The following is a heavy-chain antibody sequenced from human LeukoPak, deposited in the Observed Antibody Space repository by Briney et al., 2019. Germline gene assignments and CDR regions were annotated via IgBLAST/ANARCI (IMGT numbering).Heavy chain of an antibody. J-gene: IGHJ4*02. CDR1: GFTFSTYW. CDR3: ARDHDYGAPDY. Sequence: PGGSLRLSCAASGFTFSTYWMHWVRQAPGKGLVWVSRINGDGTSTSTSYADSVKGRFTISRDNAKNTLYLHMNTLRAEDTAVYYCARDHDYGAPDYWGQGTLVTVSS. V-gene: IGHV3-74*01. CDR2: INGDGTSTST. D-gene: IGHD4-17*01.